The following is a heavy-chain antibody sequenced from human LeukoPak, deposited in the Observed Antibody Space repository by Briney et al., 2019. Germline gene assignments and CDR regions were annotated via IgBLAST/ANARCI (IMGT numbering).Heavy chain of an antibody. CDR2: IYYSGTT. D-gene: IGHD2-15*01. Sequence: SETLSLTCTVSGGSISSSSYYWGWIRQPPGKGLEWIGSIYYSGTTYYNPSLKSRVSISVDTSKSQFSLKLSSVTAADTAVYFCARRRGGYYYFYMDVWGKGTTVTISS. J-gene: IGHJ6*03. V-gene: IGHV4-39*01. CDR3: ARRRGGYYYFYMDV. CDR1: GGSISSSSYY.